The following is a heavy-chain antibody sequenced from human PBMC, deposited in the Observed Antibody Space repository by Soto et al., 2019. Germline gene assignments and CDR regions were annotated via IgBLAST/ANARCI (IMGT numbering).Heavy chain of an antibody. CDR3: TTEGEPYYDILTGYYTPGIFDY. V-gene: IGHV3-15*01. CDR1: GFTFSNAW. J-gene: IGHJ4*02. Sequence: PGGSLRLSCAASGFTFSNAWMSWVRQAPGKGLEWVGRIKSKTDGGATDYAAPVKGRFTISRDDSKNTLYLQMNSLKTEDTAVYYCTTEGEPYYDILTGYYTPGIFDYWGQGTLVTVSS. CDR2: IKSKTDGGAT. D-gene: IGHD3-9*01.